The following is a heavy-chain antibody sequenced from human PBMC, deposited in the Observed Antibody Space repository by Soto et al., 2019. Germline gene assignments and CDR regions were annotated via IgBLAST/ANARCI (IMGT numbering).Heavy chain of an antibody. D-gene: IGHD2-2*01. Sequence: EVQLLESGGGLVQPGGSLRLSCVGSGFTFINYAMNWVRQTPGKGLEWVSTSSGGGDRTFDADTVKGRFTISRDNSKNTGNLQMNSLRADDTAVYYCARKVLGSTSRPDWWYFDLWGRGTLVTVSS. CDR3: ARKVLGSTSRPDWWYFDL. J-gene: IGHJ2*01. CDR2: SSGGGDRT. V-gene: IGHV3-23*01. CDR1: GFTFINYA.